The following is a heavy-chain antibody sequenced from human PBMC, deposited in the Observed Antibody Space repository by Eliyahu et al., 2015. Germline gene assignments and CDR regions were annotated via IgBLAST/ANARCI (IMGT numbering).Heavy chain of an antibody. J-gene: IGHJ5*02. CDR3: ARCVWAGHCRSTISCSPNWFDP. CDR1: GFXLITXX. CDR2: IKEDGSEK. Sequence: EVLLVESGGGLVQPGESLXLSCXTSGFXLITXXMSXVRQAPGKGLEWVATIKEDGSEKAYADAVKGRFTISRDNAKNSLYLQMNSLSTEDSAVYYCARCVWAGHCRSTISCSPNWFDPWGQGTLVTVSS. D-gene: IGHD2-2*01. V-gene: IGHV3-7*03.